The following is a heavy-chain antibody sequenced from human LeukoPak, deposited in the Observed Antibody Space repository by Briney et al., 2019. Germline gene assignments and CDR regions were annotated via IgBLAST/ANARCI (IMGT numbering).Heavy chain of an antibody. V-gene: IGHV4-59*11. J-gene: IGHJ5*02. Sequence: SETLSLTCTVSGGSISSHYWSWIRQPPGKELEWIGYSYYSGTSYYNPSLKSRVTISVDTSNNQFSLKMSSVTAADTAVYYCARYGGNSVGSWFDPWGQGTLVTVSS. CDR3: ARYGGNSVGSWFDP. D-gene: IGHD4-23*01. CDR1: GGSISSHY. CDR2: SYYSGTS.